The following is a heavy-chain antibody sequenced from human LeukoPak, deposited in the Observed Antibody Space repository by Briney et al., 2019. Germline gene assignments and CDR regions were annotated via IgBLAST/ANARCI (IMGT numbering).Heavy chain of an antibody. Sequence: ASVKVSCKASGYTFTSYGIIWVRQAPGQGLEWMGWISAYNGNTNYAQKLQGRVTITTDESTSTAYMELSSLRSEDTAVYYCARSRVVTPEPYNWFDPWGQGTLVTVSS. V-gene: IGHV1-18*01. J-gene: IGHJ5*02. CDR1: GYTFTSYG. CDR3: ARSRVVTPEPYNWFDP. D-gene: IGHD4-23*01. CDR2: ISAYNGNT.